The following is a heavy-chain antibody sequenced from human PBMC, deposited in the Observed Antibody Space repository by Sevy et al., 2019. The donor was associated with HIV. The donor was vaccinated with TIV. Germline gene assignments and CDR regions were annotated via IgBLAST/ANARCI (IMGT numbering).Heavy chain of an antibody. CDR1: RLTFSNYW. D-gene: IGHD4-4*01. CDR3: AINSDYGMDA. V-gene: IGHV3-7*01. J-gene: IGHJ6*01. Sequence: GGSLRLSCVVSRLTFSNYWMSWVRQAPGKGVEWVAKINQNGGEIYSVDSVKGRFTFSRDNAKNSGNLQMNGLRAEDTAVYYCAINSDYGMDAWGQGTTVTVSS. CDR2: INQNGGEI.